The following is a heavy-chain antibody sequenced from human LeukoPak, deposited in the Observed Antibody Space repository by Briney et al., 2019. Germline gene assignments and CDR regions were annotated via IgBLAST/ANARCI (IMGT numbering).Heavy chain of an antibody. J-gene: IGHJ4*02. V-gene: IGHV3-30*04. CDR3: ARVPYDSGTYDY. CDR1: GFTFSSYS. CDR2: IPYDGDNK. D-gene: IGHD3-16*01. Sequence: AGSLRLSCAASGFTFSSYSMHWVRQAPGEGLEWVAVIPYDGDNKKYTDSVMGRFTLSRDNSKSTLYLQMSSLRAEDTAVYYCARVPYDSGTYDYWGQGTLVTVSS.